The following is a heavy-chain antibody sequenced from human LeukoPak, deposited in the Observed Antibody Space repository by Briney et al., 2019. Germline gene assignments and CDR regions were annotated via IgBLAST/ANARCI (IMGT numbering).Heavy chain of an antibody. D-gene: IGHD4-17*01. CDR1: GFNFNSHG. J-gene: IGHJ3*02. V-gene: IGHV3-30*18. CDR2: IPSDGSYT. Sequence: GRSLRLSCAASGFNFNSHGMHWVRQAPGKGLEWVALIPSDGSYTYYADSVKGRFTISRDNSKNTLSLQMNGVRPDDTAVYYCAKDRYGDYGPFDNWGQGTMVTVSS. CDR3: AKDRYGDYGPFDN.